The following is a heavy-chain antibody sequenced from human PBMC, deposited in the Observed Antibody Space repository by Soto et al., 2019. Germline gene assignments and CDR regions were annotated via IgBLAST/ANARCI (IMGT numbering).Heavy chain of an antibody. D-gene: IGHD2-2*01. CDR1: GVSISSYY. CDR3: ASLRGTSLGGSYYYYYMDV. J-gene: IGHJ6*03. V-gene: IGHV4-59*08. CDR2: IYYSGST. Sequence: TLSLTCTVYGVSISSYYWSWIRQPPGKGLEWIGYIYYSGSTNYNPSLKSRVTISVDTSKNQFSLKLSSVTAADTAVYYGASLRGTSLGGSYYYYYMDVWGKGTTVTVSS.